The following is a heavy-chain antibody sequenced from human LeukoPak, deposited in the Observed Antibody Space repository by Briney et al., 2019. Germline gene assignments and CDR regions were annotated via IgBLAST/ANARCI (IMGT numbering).Heavy chain of an antibody. D-gene: IGHD2-8*01. CDR3: ARALGYCTNGVCQTWAVPGP. Sequence: GASVKVSCKASGYTFTSYAMNWVRQVPGQELEWMGWINTNTGNPTYAQGFTGRFVFSLDTSVSTAYLQISSLKAEDTAVYYCARALGYCTNGVCQTWAVPGPWGQGTLVTVSS. V-gene: IGHV7-4-1*02. CDR1: GYTFTSYA. J-gene: IGHJ5*02. CDR2: INTNTGNP.